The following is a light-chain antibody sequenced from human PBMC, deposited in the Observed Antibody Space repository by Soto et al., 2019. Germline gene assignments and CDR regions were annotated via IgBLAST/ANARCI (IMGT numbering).Light chain of an antibody. J-gene: IGKJ1*01. Sequence: EIVLTQSPSTLSLSPGEKANLSCRASETITRGYLAWYQQKPGQAPRLLIYGASSTATGIPDRFSGSGSGTDFTLTISRLEPEDFAVYYCQQYGSSLRTFGQGTKVDIK. CDR3: QQYGSSLRT. CDR1: ETITRGY. CDR2: GAS. V-gene: IGKV3-20*01.